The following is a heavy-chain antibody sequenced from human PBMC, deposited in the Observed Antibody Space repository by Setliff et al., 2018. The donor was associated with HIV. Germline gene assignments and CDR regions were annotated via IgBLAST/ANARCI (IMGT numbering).Heavy chain of an antibody. CDR2: IYPGDSDT. J-gene: IGHJ4*02. CDR1: GYSFTNYW. V-gene: IGHV5-51*01. CDR3: ARLSVVTATRIYYFDY. D-gene: IGHD2-21*02. Sequence: GESLKISCKGSGYSFTNYWIGWVRQMPGKGLEWLGIIYPGDSDTRYSPSFQGQVTISADKSISTAYLQWSSLKASDTAMYYCARLSVVTATRIYYFDYWGQGTLVTVSS.